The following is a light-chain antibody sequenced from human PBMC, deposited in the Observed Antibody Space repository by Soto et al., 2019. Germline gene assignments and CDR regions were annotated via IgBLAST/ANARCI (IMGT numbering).Light chain of an antibody. CDR3: QQYDNLPLI. CDR1: QDISNF. CDR2: DAS. J-gene: IGKJ2*01. Sequence: IQMTQSPSSLSASVGDRVTITCQASQDISNFLNWYQQKPGKAPKLLIYDASNLETGVPSRFSGSGSGTDFTFTISSLQPADIATYYCQQYDNLPLIFGQGTKLEIK. V-gene: IGKV1-33*01.